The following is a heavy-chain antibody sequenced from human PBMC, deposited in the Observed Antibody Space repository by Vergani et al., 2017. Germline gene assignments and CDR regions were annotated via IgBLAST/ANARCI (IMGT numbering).Heavy chain of an antibody. CDR2: IYYSGST. CDR3: AREMRATANAGGFDY. V-gene: IGHV4-30-4*01. Sequence: QVQLPESGPGLVKPSQTLSLTCTVSGGSISSGDYYWSWIRQPPGKGLEWIGYIYYSGSTYYNPSLKSRVTISVDTSKNQFSLKLSSVTAADTAVYYCAREMRATANAGGFDYWGQGTLVTVSS. J-gene: IGHJ4*02. D-gene: IGHD4-11*01. CDR1: GGSISSGDYY.